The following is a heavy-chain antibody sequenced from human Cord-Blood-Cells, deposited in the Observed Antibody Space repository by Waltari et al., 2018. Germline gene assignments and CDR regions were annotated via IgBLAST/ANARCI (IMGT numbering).Heavy chain of an antibody. CDR3: ASGQWELRVYDY. CDR1: GYSLSSGYY. D-gene: IGHD1-26*01. CDR2: IYHSGST. J-gene: IGHJ4*02. Sequence: QVQLQESGPGLVKPSETLSLTCALSGYSLSSGYYWGWLRQPPRKGLEWIGSIYHSGSTYYNPSLKSRVTISVDTSKNQFSLKLSSVTAADTAVYYCASGQWELRVYDYWGQGTLVTVSS. V-gene: IGHV4-38-2*01.